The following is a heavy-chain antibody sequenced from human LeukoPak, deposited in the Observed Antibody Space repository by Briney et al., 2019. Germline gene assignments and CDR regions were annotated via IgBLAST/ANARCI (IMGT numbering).Heavy chain of an antibody. CDR3: ASSLLWFGYYYYGMDV. J-gene: IGHJ6*02. V-gene: IGHV3-33*01. CDR2: IWYDGSNK. CDR1: GFTFSSYG. D-gene: IGHD3-10*01. Sequence: GGSLRLSCAASGFTFSSYGMHWVRQAPGKGLEWVAVIWYDGSNKYYADSVKGQFTISRDNSKNTLYLQMNSLRAEDTAVYYCASSLLWFGYYYYGMDVWGQGTTVTVSS.